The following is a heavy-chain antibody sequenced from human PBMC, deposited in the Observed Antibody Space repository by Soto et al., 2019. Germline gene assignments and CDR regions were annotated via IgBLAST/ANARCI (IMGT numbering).Heavy chain of an antibody. Sequence: GGSLRLSCEASGFTFSKDAMIWVRQAPGKGQEWVSGITGSGLTIEHLASVKGRFTISRGNSKNTVYLQMNSLRAEDTAIYYCAKDDVSGDGLWLVSDWGQGTPVTVSS. D-gene: IGHD2-21*02. J-gene: IGHJ4*02. CDR2: ITGSGLTI. CDR3: AKDDVSGDGLWLVSD. CDR1: GFTFSKDA. V-gene: IGHV3-23*01.